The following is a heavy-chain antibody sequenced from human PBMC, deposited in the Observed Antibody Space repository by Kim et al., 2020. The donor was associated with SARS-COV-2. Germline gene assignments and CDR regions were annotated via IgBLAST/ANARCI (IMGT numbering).Heavy chain of an antibody. D-gene: IGHD3-22*01. CDR1: GFTFSSYW. J-gene: IGHJ4*02. V-gene: IGHV3-7*03. CDR3: ARRDNSDYYYPEVPFFDY. CDR2: IKQDGTEK. Sequence: GGSLRLSCAASGFTFSSYWMNWVRQAPGKGLEWVANIKQDGTEKYYVDSVKGRFTISRDNAKNSLYVQMNSLRADDTAVYYCARRDNSDYYYPEVPFFDYWGQGTLVTVSS.